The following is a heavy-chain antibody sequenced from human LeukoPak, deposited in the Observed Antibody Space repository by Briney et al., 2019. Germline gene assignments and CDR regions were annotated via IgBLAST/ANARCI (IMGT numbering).Heavy chain of an antibody. V-gene: IGHV4-59*01. J-gene: IGHJ6*03. CDR2: IHYNGNT. CDR3: ARGRFDYYDSSGYYRPREYYSYYYYMDV. CDR1: GDSISSYY. Sequence: PSETLSLTCSVSGDSISSYYCTWIRQTPGKGLEWIAYIHYNGNTKSNPSLKSRVTISVDTSKNQFSLKLSSVTAADTAAYYCARGRFDYYDSSGYYRPREYYSYYYYMDVWGKGTTVTISS. D-gene: IGHD3-22*01.